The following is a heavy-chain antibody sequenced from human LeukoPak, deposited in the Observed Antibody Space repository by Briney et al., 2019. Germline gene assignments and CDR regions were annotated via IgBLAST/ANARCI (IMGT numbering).Heavy chain of an antibody. CDR2: INPSGGST. CDR3: AKKGGIAAEMDWFDP. Sequence: ASVKVSCKASGYTFTSYYMHWVRQAPGQGLEWMGIINPSGGSTSYAQKFQGRVTMTRDMSTSTVYMELSSLRSEDTAVYYCAKKGGIAAEMDWFDPWGQGTLVTVSS. V-gene: IGHV1-46*01. J-gene: IGHJ5*02. CDR1: GYTFTSYY. D-gene: IGHD6-13*01.